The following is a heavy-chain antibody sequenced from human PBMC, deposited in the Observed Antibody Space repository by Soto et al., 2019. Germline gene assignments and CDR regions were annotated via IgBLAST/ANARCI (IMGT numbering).Heavy chain of an antibody. CDR1: GGSISSYY. Sequence: QVQLQESGPGLVKPSETLSLTCTVSGGSISSYYWSWIRQPPGKGLEWIGYIYYSGSTNYNPSLKSRVTISVDTSKNQFALKLSSVTAADTAVYYCARIPPPGNYYYYSMDVWGKGTTVTVSS. CDR2: IYYSGST. J-gene: IGHJ6*03. D-gene: IGHD1-26*01. V-gene: IGHV4-59*01. CDR3: ARIPPPGNYYYYSMDV.